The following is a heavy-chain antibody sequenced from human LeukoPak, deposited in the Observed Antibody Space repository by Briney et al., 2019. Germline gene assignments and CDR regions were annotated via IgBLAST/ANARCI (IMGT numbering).Heavy chain of an antibody. J-gene: IGHJ3*02. Sequence: MASQTLSLTCTVSGGSVSSGTYYWSWIRQPAGKGLEWIGHIYTSESTNYNPSLKSRVTISVDTSKNQFPLKLTSVTAADTAVYYCARDDWTYCSSTTCPDAYIWGQGTMVTVSS. CDR2: IYTSEST. D-gene: IGHD2-2*01. CDR3: ARDDWTYCSSTTCPDAYI. V-gene: IGHV4-61*09. CDR1: GGSVSSGTYY.